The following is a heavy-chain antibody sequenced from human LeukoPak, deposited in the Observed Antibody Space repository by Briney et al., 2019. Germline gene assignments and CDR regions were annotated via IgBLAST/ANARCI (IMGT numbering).Heavy chain of an antibody. J-gene: IGHJ4*02. CDR1: GGTFSSYA. Sequence: GASVKVSCKASGGTFSSYAISWVRQAPGQGLEWMGRIIPILGIANYAQKFQGRVTITADKSTSTAYMELSSLRSEDTAVYYCARDLHYYGSGSRHFDYWGQGTLVTVSS. V-gene: IGHV1-69*04. D-gene: IGHD3-10*01. CDR3: ARDLHYYGSGSRHFDY. CDR2: IIPILGIA.